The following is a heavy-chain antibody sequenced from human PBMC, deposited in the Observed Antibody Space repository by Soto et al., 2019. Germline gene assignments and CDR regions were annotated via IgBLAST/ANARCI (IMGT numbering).Heavy chain of an antibody. CDR3: ARDSSAGPGATPRNYCYYGMGV. CDR2: MSYDGTNK. D-gene: IGHD1-26*01. Sequence: QEQLVESGGGVVQPGRSLRLSCAASGFIFRSYGMHWVRQAPGKGLEWVAVMSYDGTNKYHADSVKGRFTISRDNSKNTVYLQMNSLRPEDTALYYCARDSSAGPGATPRNYCYYGMGVWGQGTTVTVPS. J-gene: IGHJ6*02. V-gene: IGHV3-30*03. CDR1: GFIFRSYG.